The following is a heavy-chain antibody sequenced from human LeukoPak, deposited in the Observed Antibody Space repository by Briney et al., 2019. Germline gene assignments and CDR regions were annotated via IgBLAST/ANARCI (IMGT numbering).Heavy chain of an antibody. CDR2: ISVYNGDT. V-gene: IGHV1-18*01. CDR1: ASGYTFSNHV. J-gene: IGHJ3*02. D-gene: IGHD2-15*01. CDR3: ARGGISAGSGLDI. Sequence: ASVKVSCKASASGYTFSNHVISWVRQAPGQGLEWMGWISVYNGDTNYGQKFQGRVTMTAETSSSTVYMELRSLRSDDTAVYYCARGGISAGSGLDIWGLGTTVTVSS.